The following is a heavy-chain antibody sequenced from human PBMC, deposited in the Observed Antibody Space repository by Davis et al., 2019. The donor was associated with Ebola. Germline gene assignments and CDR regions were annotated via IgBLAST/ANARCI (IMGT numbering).Heavy chain of an antibody. CDR1: GGSFSGYY. Sequence: PSETLSLTCAVYGGSFSGYYWSWIRQPPGKGLEWIGEINHSGSTNYNPSLKSRVTISVDTSKNQFSLKLSSVTAADTAVYYCARYGRRGYSYGMYYYYTDVWGKGTTVTVSS. CDR3: ARYGRRGYSYGMYYYYTDV. V-gene: IGHV4-34*01. CDR2: INHSGST. J-gene: IGHJ6*03. D-gene: IGHD5-18*01.